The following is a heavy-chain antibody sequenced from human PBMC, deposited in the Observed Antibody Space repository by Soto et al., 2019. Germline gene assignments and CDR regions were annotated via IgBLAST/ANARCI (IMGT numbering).Heavy chain of an antibody. Sequence: QVQLVESGGGVVQPGRSLRLSCAASGFTFSSYGMHWVRQAPGKGLEWVAVISYDGSNKYYADSVKGRFTISRDNSKNTQYLQMNSLRDEDTAVYYCAKPPGFVSSWSDWYFDLWGRGTLVTASS. CDR3: AKPPGFVSSWSDWYFDL. J-gene: IGHJ2*01. V-gene: IGHV3-30*18. D-gene: IGHD6-13*01. CDR1: GFTFSSYG. CDR2: ISYDGSNK.